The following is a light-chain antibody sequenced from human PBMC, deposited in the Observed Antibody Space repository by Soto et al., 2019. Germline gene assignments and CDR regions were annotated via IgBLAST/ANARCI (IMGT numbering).Light chain of an antibody. CDR1: SSDVGGYNY. CDR3: SSYTSSSTPLV. V-gene: IGLV2-14*01. CDR2: DVT. J-gene: IGLJ3*02. Sequence: QSALTQPASVSGSPGQSITISCTGTSSDVGGYNYVSWYQQHPGKAPKLMIYDVTNRPSGVSNRFSGSKSGNTASQTISGLQAEDEADYYCSSYTSSSTPLVFGGGTKVTVL.